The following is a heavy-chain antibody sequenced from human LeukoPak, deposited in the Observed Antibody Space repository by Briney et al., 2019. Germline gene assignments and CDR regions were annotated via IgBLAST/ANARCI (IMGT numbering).Heavy chain of an antibody. D-gene: IGHD6-19*01. CDR2: ISYDGSNK. J-gene: IGHJ4*02. V-gene: IGHV3-30*03. Sequence: GGSLRLSCAASGFSFGDYYMTWIRQAPGKGLEWVAVISYDGSNKYYADSVKGRFTISRDNSKNTLYLQMNSLRAEDTAVYYCARGGAVAGTLDYWGQGTLVTVSS. CDR3: ARGGAVAGTLDY. CDR1: GFSFGDYY.